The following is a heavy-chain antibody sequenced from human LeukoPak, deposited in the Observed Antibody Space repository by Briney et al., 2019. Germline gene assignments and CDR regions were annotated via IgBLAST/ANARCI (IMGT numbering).Heavy chain of an antibody. CDR2: ISAYNGNT. D-gene: IGHD3-10*01. CDR3: ARGDHGWDGELFYTDYYYGMDV. V-gene: IGHV1-18*01. CDR1: GYTFPSYG. Sequence: GASVKDSCKACGYTFPSYGISWVRQAPGQGLEGMGWISAYNGNTKYAQKLEGRVTMTTDTSTSTAYMELRSLRSDDTAVYYCARGDHGWDGELFYTDYYYGMDVWGQGTTVTVSS. J-gene: IGHJ6*02.